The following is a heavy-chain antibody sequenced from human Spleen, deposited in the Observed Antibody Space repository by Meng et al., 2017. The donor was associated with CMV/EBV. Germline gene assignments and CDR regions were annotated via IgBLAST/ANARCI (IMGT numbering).Heavy chain of an antibody. CDR1: VFTFSTYA. CDR3: AKGVGVGATTRIDY. V-gene: IGHV3-33*06. D-gene: IGHD1-26*01. Sequence: AAVFTFSTYAMHWVRQAPGKGLEWVTVIWYDGSNKYYADSVKGRFTISRDNSKNTVYLQMNSLRSEDTAVYYCAKGVGVGATTRIDYWGQGTLVTVSS. J-gene: IGHJ4*02. CDR2: IWYDGSNK.